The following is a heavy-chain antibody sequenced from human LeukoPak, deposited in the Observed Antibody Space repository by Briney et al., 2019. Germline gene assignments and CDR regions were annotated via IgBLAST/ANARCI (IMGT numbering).Heavy chain of an antibody. Sequence: SGGSLRLSCAASGFTFSSHGMHWVRQAPGKGLEWVAVISYDGSNKYYADSVKGRFTISRDNSKNTLYLQMNSLRAEDTAVYYCAREGYYYAMDVCGQGTTVTVSS. CDR1: GFTFSSHG. CDR2: ISYDGSNK. J-gene: IGHJ6*02. V-gene: IGHV3-30*03. CDR3: AREGYYYAMDV.